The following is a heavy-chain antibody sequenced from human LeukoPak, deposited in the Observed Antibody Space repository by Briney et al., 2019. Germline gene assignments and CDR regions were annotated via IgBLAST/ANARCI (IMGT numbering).Heavy chain of an antibody. D-gene: IGHD3-22*01. CDR2: IRYDGSNE. CDR1: GFSFSTYG. CDR3: AKGHYDTSYYYYMDV. V-gene: IGHV3-30*02. Sequence: GGSLRLSCAASGFSFSTYGMHWVRQAPGKGLEWVAFIRYDGSNEYYTDSVKGRFTISRDNSKNTVYLQMNSVRGEDTAFYYCAKGHYDTSYYYYMDVWGKGTTVTVSS. J-gene: IGHJ6*03.